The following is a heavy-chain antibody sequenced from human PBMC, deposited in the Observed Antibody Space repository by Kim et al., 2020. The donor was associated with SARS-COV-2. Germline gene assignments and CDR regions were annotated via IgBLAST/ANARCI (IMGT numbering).Heavy chain of an antibody. D-gene: IGHD3-16*02. J-gene: IGHJ4*02. Sequence: LKWRVTLSLDTPKNQFSLKLSSVTAADTAVYYCARATMITFGGVIDHFDYWGQGTLVTVSS. V-gene: IGHV4-31*02. CDR3: ARATMITFGGVIDHFDY.